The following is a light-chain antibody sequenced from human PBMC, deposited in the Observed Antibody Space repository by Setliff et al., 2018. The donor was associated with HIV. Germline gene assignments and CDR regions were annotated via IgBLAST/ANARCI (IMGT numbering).Light chain of an antibody. J-gene: IGLJ1*01. CDR3: SSYAITNTLP. CDR2: EVR. CDR1: SSDVGGYNY. Sequence: QSVLTQPASVSGSPGQSITISCTGTSSDVGGYNYVSWYQQHPGKAPKLIIYEVRNRPSGVSNRFSGPKSGNTASLTISGLQAEDEADYYCSSYAITNTLPFGTGTK. V-gene: IGLV2-14*01.